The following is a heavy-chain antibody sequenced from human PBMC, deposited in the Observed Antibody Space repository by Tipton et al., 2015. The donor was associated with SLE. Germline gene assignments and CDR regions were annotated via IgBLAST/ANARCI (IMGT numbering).Heavy chain of an antibody. CDR1: GASISSSDSY. Sequence: TLSLTCTVSGASISSSDSYWSWIRQPPGKGLEWIGYIYYSGSTNYNPSLKSRVTISVDTSKNQFSLKLSSVTAADTAVYYCTRRLYYYDSSGFFDLWGRGTLVTVSS. J-gene: IGHJ2*01. CDR2: IYYSGST. V-gene: IGHV4-61*08. CDR3: TRRLYYYDSSGFFDL. D-gene: IGHD3-22*01.